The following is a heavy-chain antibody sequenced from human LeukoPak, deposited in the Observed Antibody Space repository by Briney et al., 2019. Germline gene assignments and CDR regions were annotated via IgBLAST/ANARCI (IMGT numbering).Heavy chain of an antibody. CDR3: ARESGDILTGYYK. CDR2: IRYDGSTK. Sequence: PGGSLRLSCAASGFTFNSYGMHWVRQAPGKGLEWVAFIRYDGSTKYYADSVKGRFTISRDNSKNTLYLQMNSLRAEDTAVYYCARESGDILTGYYKWGQGTMVTVSS. V-gene: IGHV3-30*02. J-gene: IGHJ3*01. CDR1: GFTFNSYG. D-gene: IGHD3-9*01.